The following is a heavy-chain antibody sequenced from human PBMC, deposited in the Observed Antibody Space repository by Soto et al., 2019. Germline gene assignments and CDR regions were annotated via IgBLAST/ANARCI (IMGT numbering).Heavy chain of an antibody. CDR1: GGSISSGGYS. Sequence: TLSLTCAVSGGSISSGGYSWSWIRQPPGKGLEWIGYIYHSGSTYYNPSLKSRVTISVDRSKNQFSLKLSSVTAADTAVYYCARCYRFGRSGSYYNPVANNWFDPWGQGTLVTVSS. CDR3: ARCYRFGRSGSYYNPVANNWFDP. V-gene: IGHV4-30-2*01. D-gene: IGHD3-10*01. J-gene: IGHJ5*02. CDR2: IYHSGST.